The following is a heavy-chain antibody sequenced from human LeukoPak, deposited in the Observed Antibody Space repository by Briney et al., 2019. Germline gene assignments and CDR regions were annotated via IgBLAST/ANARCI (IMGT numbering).Heavy chain of an antibody. CDR3: ARESPASGSDRDY. D-gene: IGHD1-26*01. CDR2: IYYSGST. Sequence: SETLSLTCTVSGGSISSSSYYWGWIRQPPGKGLEWIGSIYYSGSTYYNPSLKSRVTISVDTSKNQFSLKLSSVTAADTAVYYCARESPASGSDRDYWGQGTLVTVSS. J-gene: IGHJ4*02. CDR1: GGSISSSSYY. V-gene: IGHV4-39*02.